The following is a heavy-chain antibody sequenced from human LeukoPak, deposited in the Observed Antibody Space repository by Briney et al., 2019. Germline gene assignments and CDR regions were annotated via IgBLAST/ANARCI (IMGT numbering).Heavy chain of an antibody. V-gene: IGHV4-4*02. Sequence: SGTLSLTCAVSGGSISSNNWWSWVHQPPGKGLEWIGEIYHSGSANYNPSLKSRVTISVDKSKNQFSLKLSSVTAADTAVYYCARNSMVRRLIRKLWWFDPWGQGTLVTVSS. CDR3: ARNSMVRRLIRKLWWFDP. CDR2: IYHSGSA. D-gene: IGHD3-10*01. CDR1: GGSISSNNW. J-gene: IGHJ5*02.